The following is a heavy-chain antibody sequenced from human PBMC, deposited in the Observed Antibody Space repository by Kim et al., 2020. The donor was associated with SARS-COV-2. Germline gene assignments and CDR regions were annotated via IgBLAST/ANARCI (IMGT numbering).Heavy chain of an antibody. CDR2: IYYSGST. D-gene: IGHD3-16*01. CDR1: GGSISSSSYY. Sequence: SETLSLTCTVSGGSISSSSYYWGWIRQPPGKGLEWIGSIYYSGSTYYNPSLKSRVTISVDTSKNQFSLKLSSVTAADTAVYYCASRPRAYDYADEDYWGQRTLFTVSS. J-gene: IGHJ4*02. V-gene: IGHV4-39*01. CDR3: ASRPRAYDYADEDY.